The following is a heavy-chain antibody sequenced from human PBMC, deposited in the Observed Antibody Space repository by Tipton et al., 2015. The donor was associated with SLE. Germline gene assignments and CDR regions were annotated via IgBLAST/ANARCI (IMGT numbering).Heavy chain of an antibody. CDR1: GGSFSGYY. J-gene: IGHJ3*02. CDR3: AREYSSGWSDAFDI. V-gene: IGHV4-34*01. D-gene: IGHD6-19*01. Sequence: TLSLTCAVYGGSFSGYYWSWIRQPPGKGLEWIGEINHSGSTNYNPSLKSRVTISVDTSKNQFSLKLSSVTAADTAVYYCAREYSSGWSDAFDIWGQGTMVTVSS. CDR2: INHSGST.